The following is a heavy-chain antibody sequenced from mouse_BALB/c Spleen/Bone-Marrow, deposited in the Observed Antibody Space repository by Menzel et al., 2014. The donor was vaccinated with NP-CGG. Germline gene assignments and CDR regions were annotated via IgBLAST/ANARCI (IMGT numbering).Heavy chain of an antibody. CDR3: AMYYYGSSLFAY. CDR2: IDPANGNT. V-gene: IGHV14-3*02. Sequence: EVKLVESGAELVKPGASVKLSCTASGFNIKDTYMHWVKRRPEQGLEWIGRIDPANGNTKYDPKFQGKATITADTSSNTAYLQLSSLTSEDTAVYYCAMYYYGSSLFAYWGQGTLVTVSA. CDR1: GFNIKDTY. D-gene: IGHD1-1*01. J-gene: IGHJ3*01.